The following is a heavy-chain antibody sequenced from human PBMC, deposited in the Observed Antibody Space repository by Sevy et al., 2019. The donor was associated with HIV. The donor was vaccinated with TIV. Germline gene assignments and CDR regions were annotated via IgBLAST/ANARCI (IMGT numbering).Heavy chain of an antibody. V-gene: IGHV1-8*01. CDR2: INPNSGNT. D-gene: IGHD6-13*01. CDR3: ASVYSSRWDDAFDI. Sequence: ASVKVSCKASGYTFTSYDFNWVRQATGQGLEWMGWINPNSGNTGYAQKFQGRVTMTRNTYISTAYMELSSLRSEDTAVYYCASVYSSRWDDAFDIWGQGTMVTVSS. CDR1: GYTFTSYD. J-gene: IGHJ3*02.